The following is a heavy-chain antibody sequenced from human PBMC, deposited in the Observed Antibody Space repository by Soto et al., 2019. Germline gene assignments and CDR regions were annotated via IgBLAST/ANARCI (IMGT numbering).Heavy chain of an antibody. D-gene: IGHD4-4*01. Sequence: SETLSLTCTVSGGSLSSYYWSWIRQPPGKGLEWIGYIYYSGSTNYNPSLKSRVTISVDTSENQFSLNLISVTAADTAVYYCATYSRRKSFDYWGQGTLVTVSS. CDR1: GGSLSSYY. CDR3: ATYSRRKSFDY. J-gene: IGHJ4*02. V-gene: IGHV4-59*01. CDR2: IYYSGST.